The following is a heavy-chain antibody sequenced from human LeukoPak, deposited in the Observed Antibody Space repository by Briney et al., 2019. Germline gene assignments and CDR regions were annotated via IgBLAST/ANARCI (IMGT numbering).Heavy chain of an antibody. V-gene: IGHV3-66*01. D-gene: IGHD1-26*01. J-gene: IGHJ4*02. CDR1: GFTVNNKY. CDR2: IYGGGST. CDR3: KWEPKY. Sequence: GGSLRLSCAASGFTVNNKYMGWVRQAPGKGLDWVSVIYGGGSTHYADSVKGRFTISRDNSKNTLYLQMNSLRAEDTAVYYCKWEPKYWGQGTLVTVSS.